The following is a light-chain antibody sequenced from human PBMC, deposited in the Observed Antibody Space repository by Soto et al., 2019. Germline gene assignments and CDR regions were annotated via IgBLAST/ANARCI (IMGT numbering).Light chain of an antibody. CDR2: DAS. CDR1: QSVSSY. CDR3: QQYHKWPPIT. V-gene: IGKV3-11*01. Sequence: EIVFTQSPATLSLSPGERATLSCRASQSVSSYLAWYQQKPGQAPRLLIYDASNRATGIPARFSGSGSGTEFTLTISSLQSEDFAVYYCQQYHKWPPITFGQGTRLEI. J-gene: IGKJ5*01.